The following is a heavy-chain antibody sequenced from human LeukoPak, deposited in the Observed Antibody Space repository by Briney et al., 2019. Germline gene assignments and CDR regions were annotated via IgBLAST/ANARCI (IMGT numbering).Heavy chain of an antibody. V-gene: IGHV3-23*01. CDR3: AKGHSAHGTGFDC. J-gene: IGHJ4*02. D-gene: IGHD1-14*01. Sequence: PGGSLRLSCAASGITFTNYGMSWVRQAPGKGLEWVSGISGSGGSTYYADSVKGRFTISRDNSKNTLHLQINSLRAEDTAVYYCAKGHSAHGTGFDCWGQGTLVAVSS. CDR1: GITFTNYG. CDR2: ISGSGGST.